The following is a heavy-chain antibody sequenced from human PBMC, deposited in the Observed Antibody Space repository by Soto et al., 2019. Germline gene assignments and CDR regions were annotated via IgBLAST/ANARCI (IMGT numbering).Heavy chain of an antibody. Sequence: EVQLVQSGAEVKKPGESLRISCKGSGYSFTSYWISWVRQMPGKGLEWMGRIDPSDSYINYSPSSQGHVTISVDKSINTAYLQWCSLKASDTAMYYCARRRTSGRGYFGMDVWGQGTTVTASS. CDR1: GYSFTSYW. CDR2: IDPSDSYI. D-gene: IGHD2-8*01. CDR3: ARRRTSGRGYFGMDV. V-gene: IGHV5-10-1*01. J-gene: IGHJ6*02.